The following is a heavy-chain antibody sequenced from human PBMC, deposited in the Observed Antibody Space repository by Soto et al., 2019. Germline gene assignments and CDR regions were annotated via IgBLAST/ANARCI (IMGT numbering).Heavy chain of an antibody. Sequence: ETLSLTCAVYGGSFSGYYWTWIRQPPGTGLEWIGEINHSGSTNYNPSLKSRVTISVDTSKNQFSLKLTSVTAADTAVYYCAEGGKYYDNSGYYSEYFDYWGQGTPVTVSS. CDR2: INHSGST. D-gene: IGHD3-22*01. CDR3: AEGGKYYDNSGYYSEYFDY. V-gene: IGHV4-34*01. CDR1: GGSFSGYY. J-gene: IGHJ4*02.